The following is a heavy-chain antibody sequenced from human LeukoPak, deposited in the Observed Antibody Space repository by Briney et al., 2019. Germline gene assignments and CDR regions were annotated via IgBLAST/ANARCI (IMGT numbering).Heavy chain of an antibody. CDR2: IYHSGST. Sequence: SETLSLTCTVSGGSISSGGYYWSWIRQPPGKGLEWIGYIYHSGSTYYNPSLKSRVTISVDRSKNQFSLKLSSVTAADTAVYYCARDTTSSSWLDYWGQGTLVTVSS. CDR3: ARDTTSSSWLDY. V-gene: IGHV4-30-2*01. D-gene: IGHD6-13*01. J-gene: IGHJ4*02. CDR1: GGSISSGGYY.